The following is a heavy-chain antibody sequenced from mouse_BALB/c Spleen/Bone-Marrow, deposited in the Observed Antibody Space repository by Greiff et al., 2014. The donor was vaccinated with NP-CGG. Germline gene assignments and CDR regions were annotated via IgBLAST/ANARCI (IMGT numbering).Heavy chain of an antibody. CDR3: ARGAYYGNYFDY. CDR1: GYTFSSYW. V-gene: IGHV1-9*01. D-gene: IGHD2-10*01. CDR2: ILPGSGST. Sequence: VKLMESGAELMKPGASVKISCKATGYTFSSYWIGWVKQRPGHGLEWIGEILPGSGSTNYNEKFKGKATFTADTSSKTAYMQLSSLTSEDSAVYYCARGAYYGNYFDYWGQGTTLTVSS. J-gene: IGHJ2*01.